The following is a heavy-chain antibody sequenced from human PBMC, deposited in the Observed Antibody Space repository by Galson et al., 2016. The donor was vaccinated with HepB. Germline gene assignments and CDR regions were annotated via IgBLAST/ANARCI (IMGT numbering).Heavy chain of an antibody. CDR3: TTGMGPGAFDI. V-gene: IGHV1-24*01. CDR1: GYFLSKIS. J-gene: IGHJ3*02. D-gene: IGHD1-14*01. CDR2: FVPEHGET. Sequence: SVKVSCKVSGYFLSKISMHWVRQAPGKGLEWMGGFVPEHGETKYAQKFQGRVTMIEDISTDTAYMDLSSLRFDDTAVHYCTTGMGPGAFDIWGQGTMITVSS.